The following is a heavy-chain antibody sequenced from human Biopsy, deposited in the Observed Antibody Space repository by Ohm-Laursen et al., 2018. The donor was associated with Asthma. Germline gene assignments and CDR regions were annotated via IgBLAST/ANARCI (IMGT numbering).Heavy chain of an antibody. Sequence: SVTVSCKASGDSFSNYAISWVRQAPGPGLEWMGGPIPVLGTPDHAQMFEGRVTITADESTSTAYMELSSLSSEDTAVYYCARGYSGSDRIVYYYSGLEVWGQGTTVTVSS. CDR3: ARGYSGSDRIVYYYSGLEV. CDR2: PIPVLGTP. V-gene: IGHV1-69*13. CDR1: GDSFSNYA. J-gene: IGHJ6*02. D-gene: IGHD5-12*01.